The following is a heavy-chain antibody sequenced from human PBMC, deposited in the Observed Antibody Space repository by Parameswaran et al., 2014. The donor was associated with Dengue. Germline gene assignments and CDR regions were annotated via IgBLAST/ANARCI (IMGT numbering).Heavy chain of an antibody. V-gene: IGHV4-59*01. CDR3: ARVESGSYVDY. J-gene: IGHJ4*02. CDR2: IYYSGST. D-gene: IGHD1-26*01. Sequence: WIRQPPGKGLEWIGYIYYSGSTNYNPSLKSRVTISVDTSKNQFSLKLSSVTAADTAVYYCARVESGSYVDYWGQGTLVTVSS.